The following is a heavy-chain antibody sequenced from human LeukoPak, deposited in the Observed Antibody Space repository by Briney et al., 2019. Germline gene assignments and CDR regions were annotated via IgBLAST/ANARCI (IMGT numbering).Heavy chain of an antibody. V-gene: IGHV3-72*01. CDR2: IRNKANSYTT. Sequence: GGSLRLSCAASGFIFSDYYMDWVRQAPGKGLEWVGRIRNKANSYTTEYAASVKDRFTISRDDSKNSVYLQMNSLRAEDTAVYYCARDSHLFIRWELLSDTSPIDYWGQGTLVTVSS. J-gene: IGHJ4*02. CDR3: ARDSHLFIRWELLSDTSPIDY. D-gene: IGHD1-26*01. CDR1: GFIFSDYY.